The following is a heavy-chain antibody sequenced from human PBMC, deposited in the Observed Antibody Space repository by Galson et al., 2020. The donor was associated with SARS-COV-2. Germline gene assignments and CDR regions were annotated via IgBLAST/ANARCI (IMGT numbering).Heavy chain of an antibody. CDR3: ARGVALGYCASTNCYSFDY. D-gene: IGHD2-2*01. Sequence: GESLKISCAASGFAFRRYWMNWVRQAPGKGLEWVAKINEDGGEKYYVDSVKGRFTISRDNAKNSLYLQLDSLRADDTAVYYCARGVALGYCASTNCYSFDYWGPGTLVTVSS. CDR1: GFAFRRYW. V-gene: IGHV3-7*01. CDR2: INEDGGEK. J-gene: IGHJ4*02.